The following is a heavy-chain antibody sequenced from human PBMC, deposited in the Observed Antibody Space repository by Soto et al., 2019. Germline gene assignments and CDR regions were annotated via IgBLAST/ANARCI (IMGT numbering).Heavy chain of an antibody. CDR3: ARESGGATATLDYYYCYMDV. J-gene: IGHJ6*03. Sequence: QVQLVQSGAEVKKPGASVKVSCKTSGDSFSAYYLHWVRQAPGQGLEWLGWINPNGGATKYAQKFRGRVAMTRDTSIRTAYLALTSLRADDTAIYYCARESGGATATLDYYYCYMDVWGKGTTVTVSS. CDR1: GDSFSAYY. V-gene: IGHV1-2*02. CDR2: INPNGGAT. D-gene: IGHD5-12*01.